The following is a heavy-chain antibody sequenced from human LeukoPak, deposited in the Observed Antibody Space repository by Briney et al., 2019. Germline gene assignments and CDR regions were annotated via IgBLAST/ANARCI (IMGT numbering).Heavy chain of an antibody. CDR1: GFTFSDYY. V-gene: IGHV3-11*01. Sequence: GGSLRLSCAASGFTFSDYYMSWIRQAPGKGLEWVSYISSSGSTIYYADSVKGRFTISRDNAKNSLYLQMNSLRAEDAAVYYCARDSQNYYDSSGSDAFDIWGQGTMVTVSS. CDR2: ISSSGSTI. J-gene: IGHJ3*02. CDR3: ARDSQNYYDSSGSDAFDI. D-gene: IGHD3-22*01.